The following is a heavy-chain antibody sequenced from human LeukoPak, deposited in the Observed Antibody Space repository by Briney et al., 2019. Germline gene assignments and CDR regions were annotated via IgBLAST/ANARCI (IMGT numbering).Heavy chain of an antibody. CDR1: GFTFSSYS. Sequence: PGGSLRLSCAASGFTFSSYSMNWVRQAPGKGLEWVSYISSSSSYIYYADSVKGRFTISRDNAKNSLYLQMNSLRAEDTAVYYCARVGSAYSSSSDDYWGQGTLVTVSS. V-gene: IGHV3-21*01. D-gene: IGHD6-6*01. CDR3: ARVGSAYSSSSDDY. J-gene: IGHJ4*02. CDR2: ISSSSSYI.